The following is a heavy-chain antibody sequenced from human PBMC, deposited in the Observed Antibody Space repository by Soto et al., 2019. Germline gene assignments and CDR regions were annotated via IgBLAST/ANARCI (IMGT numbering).Heavy chain of an antibody. J-gene: IGHJ4*02. D-gene: IGHD6-19*01. V-gene: IGHV3-23*01. CDR1: GFYFKNFA. CDR3: AKADGEQWLIPHLDN. Sequence: EVHLLESGGGVVQPGGSLRLSCEASGFYFKNFAMGWVRQAPGEGLEWVSGISCCGGSTSYADSVKGRFTLARDDSKNTLSLHLNSLRFEDTARYFCAKADGEQWLIPHLDNWGQGTLVTVS. CDR2: ISCCGGST.